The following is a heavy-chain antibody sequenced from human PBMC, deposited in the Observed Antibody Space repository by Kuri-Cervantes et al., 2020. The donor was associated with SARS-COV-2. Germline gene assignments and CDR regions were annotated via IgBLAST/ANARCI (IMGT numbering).Heavy chain of an antibody. CDR2: ISYDGSNK. V-gene: IGHV3-30-3*01. CDR3: ARGVPLYYDFWSGYWGDPPNLDAFDI. Sequence: GGSLRLSCAASGFTFSSYAMHWVRQAPGKGLEWVAVISYDGSNKYYADSVKGRFTISRDNSKNTLYLQMNSLRAEDTAVYYCARGVPLYYDFWSGYWGDPPNLDAFDIWGQGTMVTVSS. D-gene: IGHD3-3*01. CDR1: GFTFSSYA. J-gene: IGHJ3*02.